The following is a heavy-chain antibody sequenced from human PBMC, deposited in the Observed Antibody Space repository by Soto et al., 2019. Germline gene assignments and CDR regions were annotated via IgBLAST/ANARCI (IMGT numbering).Heavy chain of an antibody. D-gene: IGHD2-21*02. CDR3: ARDLGVTASPDCFDP. CDR1: GFTFDDYG. J-gene: IGHJ5*02. Sequence: EVQLVESGGGVVRPGGSLRLSCAASGFTFDDYGMSWVRQAPGKGLEWVSGINWNGGSTGYADSVKGRFTISRDNPXXSLYLQMNSRGAGDTALEYCARDLGVTASPDCFDPWGQGTLVTVAS. CDR2: INWNGGST. V-gene: IGHV3-20*04.